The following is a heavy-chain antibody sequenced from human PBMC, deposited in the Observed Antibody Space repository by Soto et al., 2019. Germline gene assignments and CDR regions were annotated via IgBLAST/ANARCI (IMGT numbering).Heavy chain of an antibody. J-gene: IGHJ4*02. CDR1: GFTFSSFA. CDR3: AKGSDGFRPYYFDS. D-gene: IGHD3-10*01. V-gene: IGHV3-23*01. CDR2: IGGGGIST. Sequence: GGSLRLSCVASGFTFSSFAMSWVRQAPGKGLEWVSAIGGGGISTFYADSVKGRFTISRDNSRNTIYLQMNSLRAEDTAVYYCAKGSDGFRPYYFDSWGQGVLVTVSS.